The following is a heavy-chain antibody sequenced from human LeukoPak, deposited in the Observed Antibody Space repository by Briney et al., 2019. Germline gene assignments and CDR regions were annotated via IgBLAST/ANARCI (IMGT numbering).Heavy chain of an antibody. CDR2: IKDDGSDE. J-gene: IGHJ4*02. Sequence: GGSLRLSCVASGLTYSSSWMTWARQAPGKGLEWVATIKDDGSDEYYVDSVKGRFSISRDNAKSSLYLQMNSLRLEDTAMYYCADLGYSDWGQGTLVTVSS. V-gene: IGHV3-7*01. D-gene: IGHD5-18*01. CDR1: GLTYSSSW. CDR3: ADLGYSD.